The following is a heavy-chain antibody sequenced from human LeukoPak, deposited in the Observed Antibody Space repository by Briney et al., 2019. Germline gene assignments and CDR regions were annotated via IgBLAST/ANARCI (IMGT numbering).Heavy chain of an antibody. CDR1: GFTFSSYA. V-gene: IGHV3-23*01. CDR2: ISGSGGST. Sequence: GGSLRLSCAASGFTFSSYAMSWVRQAPGKGLEWVSAISGSGGSTYYADSVKGRFTISRDNSKNTLYLQMNSLRAEDTAIYYCAKDIYCGGDCYIRAGDSWGQETLVTVSS. D-gene: IGHD2-21*02. CDR3: AKDIYCGGDCYIRAGDS. J-gene: IGHJ4*02.